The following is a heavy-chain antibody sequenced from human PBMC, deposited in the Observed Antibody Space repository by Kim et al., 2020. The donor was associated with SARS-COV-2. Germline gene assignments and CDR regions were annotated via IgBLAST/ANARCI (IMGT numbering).Heavy chain of an antibody. V-gene: IGHV3-23*01. CDR1: GFIFSEHA. CDR2: IHGGTAGT. J-gene: IGHJ3*02. D-gene: IGHD1-1*01. CDR3: VKDATSRNWIFDAFDI. Sequence: GGSLRLSCASSGFIFSEHAMSWVRQAPGKGLEWVSSIHGGTAGTFYADSVKGRFTVSRDDSKSTLYLDMKSPRAEDTAVYYCVKDATSRNWIFDAFDIWGQGTMVTVSS.